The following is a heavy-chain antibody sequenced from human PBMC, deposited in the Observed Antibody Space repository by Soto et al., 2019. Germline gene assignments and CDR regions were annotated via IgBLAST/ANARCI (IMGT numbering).Heavy chain of an antibody. CDR2: MNPNSGNT. Sequence: ASVKVSFKASGYTFTSYDINWVRQATGQGLEWMGWMNPNSGNTGYAQKFQGRVTMTRNTSISTAYMELSSLRSEDTAAYYCASGLSFNWNDVDYYGMDVWGQGTTVIVSS. D-gene: IGHD1-20*01. J-gene: IGHJ6*02. V-gene: IGHV1-8*01. CDR1: GYTFTSYD. CDR3: ASGLSFNWNDVDYYGMDV.